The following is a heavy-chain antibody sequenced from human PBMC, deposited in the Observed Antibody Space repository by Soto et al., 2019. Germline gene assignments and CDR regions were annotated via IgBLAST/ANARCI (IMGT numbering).Heavy chain of an antibody. CDR2: IWYDGRNK. J-gene: IGHJ6*02. Sequence: QVQLVESGGGVVQPGRSLRLSCAASGFTFSSYGMHWVRQAPGKGLEWVAVIWYDGRNKYYADSVKGRFTISRDNSKNTFYLQMNSLGVEDTAVYYYASDSGHVSPKYYYGSDRYYYGMDVCGQGTTVTVSS. V-gene: IGHV3-33*01. D-gene: IGHD3-10*01. CDR3: ASDSGHVSPKYYYGSDRYYYGMDV. CDR1: GFTFSSYG.